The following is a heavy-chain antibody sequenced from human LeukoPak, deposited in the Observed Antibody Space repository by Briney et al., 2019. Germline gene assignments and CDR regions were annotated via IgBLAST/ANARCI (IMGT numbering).Heavy chain of an antibody. Sequence: PGGSLRLSCAASRFTFSNYGMHWVRQAPGKGLEWLAVISNDGSDKYYADSVKGRFTISRDNSKNTLYLQMNSLRAEDTAVYYCAKAPSRSSGWSIDYWGQGTLVTVSS. D-gene: IGHD6-19*01. CDR3: AKAPSRSSGWSIDY. V-gene: IGHV3-30*18. CDR2: ISNDGSDK. J-gene: IGHJ4*02. CDR1: RFTFSNYG.